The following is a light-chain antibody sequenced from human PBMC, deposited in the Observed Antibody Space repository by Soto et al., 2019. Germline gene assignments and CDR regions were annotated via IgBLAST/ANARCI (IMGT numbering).Light chain of an antibody. Sequence: EIVLTQSPGTLSLSPGERATLSCRASQSVSSSYLAWYQQKPGQAPRLLIYGASSRATSIPDRFSGSGSGTDFTLTISSLEPEDFAVYVCLHYGSSRRTFGQGTKVDIK. CDR1: QSVSSSY. CDR2: GAS. J-gene: IGKJ1*01. V-gene: IGKV3-20*01. CDR3: LHYGSSRRT.